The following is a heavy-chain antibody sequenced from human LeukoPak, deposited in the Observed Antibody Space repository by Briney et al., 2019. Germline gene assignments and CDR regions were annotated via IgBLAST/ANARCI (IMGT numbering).Heavy chain of an antibody. V-gene: IGHV5-51*01. J-gene: IGHJ3*02. Sequence: GESLKISCKGSGYSFTSYWIGWVRQMPGKGLEWMGIIYPGDSDTRYSPSFQGQVTISADKSISTAYLQWSSLKASDTAMHYCARPRSIEMATITDAFDIWGQGTMVTVSS. CDR2: IYPGDSDT. CDR1: GYSFTSYW. D-gene: IGHD5-24*01. CDR3: ARPRSIEMATITDAFDI.